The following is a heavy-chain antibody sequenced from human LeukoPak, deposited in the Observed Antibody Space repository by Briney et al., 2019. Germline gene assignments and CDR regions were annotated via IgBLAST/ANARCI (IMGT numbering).Heavy chain of an antibody. Sequence: ASVKVSRKASGYTFTGYYMHWVRQAPGQGLEWMGWINPNSGGTNYAQKFQGRVTMTRDTSISTAYMELSRLRSDDTAVYYCARGIRTYYYDSSGLDHAFDIWGQGTMVTVSS. D-gene: IGHD3-22*01. V-gene: IGHV1-2*02. CDR3: ARGIRTYYYDSSGLDHAFDI. CDR1: GYTFTGYY. J-gene: IGHJ3*02. CDR2: INPNSGGT.